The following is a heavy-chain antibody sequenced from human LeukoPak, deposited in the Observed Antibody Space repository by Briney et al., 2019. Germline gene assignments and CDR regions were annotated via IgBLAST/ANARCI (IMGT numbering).Heavy chain of an antibody. J-gene: IGHJ6*02. V-gene: IGHV3-23*01. D-gene: IGHD2-2*01. CDR1: GFTFSSYA. CDR2: ISGSGGST. Sequence: PGGSLRLSCAASGFTFSSYAMSRVRQAPGKGLEWVSAISGSGGSTYYADSVKGRFTISRDNSKNTLYLQMNSLRAEDTAVYYCAKGLRYCSSTSCPAGMDVWGQGTTVTVSS. CDR3: AKGLRYCSSTSCPAGMDV.